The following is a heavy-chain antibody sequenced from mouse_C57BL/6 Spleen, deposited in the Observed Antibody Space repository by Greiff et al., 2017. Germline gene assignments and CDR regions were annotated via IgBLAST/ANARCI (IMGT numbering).Heavy chain of an antibody. D-gene: IGHD4-1*01. CDR3: ATNWAGLFAY. J-gene: IGHJ3*01. V-gene: IGHV1-26*01. CDR2: INPNNGGT. Sequence: VQLQQSGPELVKPGASVKISCKASGYTFTDYYMNWVKQSHGKSLEWIGDINPNNGGTSYNQKFKGKATLTVDKSSSTAYMELRSLTSEDSAVYYCATNWAGLFAYWGQGTLVTVSA. CDR1: GYTFTDYY.